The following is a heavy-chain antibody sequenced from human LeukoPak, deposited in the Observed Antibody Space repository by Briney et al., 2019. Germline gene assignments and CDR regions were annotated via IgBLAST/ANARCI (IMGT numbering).Heavy chain of an antibody. J-gene: IGHJ5*02. CDR1: GYTFTSYG. V-gene: IGHV1-18*01. D-gene: IGHD3-16*02. CDR2: ISAYNGNT. CDR3: ARDLNYDYVWGSYRLRFDP. Sequence: ASVKVSCKASGYTFTSYGISWVRQAPGQGLEWMGWISAYNGNTNYAQKLQGRVTMTTDTSTSTAYMELRSLRSDDTAVYYCARDLNYDYVWGSYRLRFDPWSQGTLVTVSS.